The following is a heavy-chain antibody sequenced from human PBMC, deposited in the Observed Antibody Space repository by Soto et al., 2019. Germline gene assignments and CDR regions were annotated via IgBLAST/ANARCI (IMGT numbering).Heavy chain of an antibody. CDR3: ARLAVPASLLAY. Sequence: PGGSLRLSCAASGFTFSDRYMDWVRQAPGKGLEWVGRSRNKAATYTTEYAASVKGRFIISRDDSKNSLFLQMNSLKTEDTAMYYCARLAVPASLLAYWGQGTPVTVSS. J-gene: IGHJ4*02. D-gene: IGHD1-1*01. CDR2: SRNKAATYTT. CDR1: GFTFSDRY. V-gene: IGHV3-72*01.